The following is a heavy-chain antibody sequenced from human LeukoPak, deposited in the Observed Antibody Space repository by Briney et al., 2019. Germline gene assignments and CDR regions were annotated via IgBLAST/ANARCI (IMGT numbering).Heavy chain of an antibody. CDR1: GGSIGSYY. CDR3: ARAYYDYVWGTYHDAFDI. D-gene: IGHD3-16*02. CDR2: IYTSGST. Sequence: SETLSLTCTVSGGSIGSYYWSWIRQPAGKGLEWIGRIYTSGSTNYNPSLKSRVTMSVDTSKNQFSLKLSSVTAADTAVYYCARAYYDYVWGTYHDAFDIWGQGTMVTVSS. V-gene: IGHV4-4*07. J-gene: IGHJ3*02.